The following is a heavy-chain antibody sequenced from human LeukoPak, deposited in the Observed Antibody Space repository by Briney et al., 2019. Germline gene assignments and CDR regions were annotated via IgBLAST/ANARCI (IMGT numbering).Heavy chain of an antibody. J-gene: IGHJ4*02. Sequence: GGSLRLSCAASGFTFSSYAMSWVRQAPGKGLEWVSAISGSGGSTYYADSVKGRFTISRDNSKNTLYLQMNSLRAEDTAVYYCAKDLAIVVVVAATGFDYWGQGTLVTVSS. CDR2: ISGSGGST. V-gene: IGHV3-23*01. CDR3: AKDLAIVVVVAATGFDY. D-gene: IGHD2-15*01. CDR1: GFTFSSYA.